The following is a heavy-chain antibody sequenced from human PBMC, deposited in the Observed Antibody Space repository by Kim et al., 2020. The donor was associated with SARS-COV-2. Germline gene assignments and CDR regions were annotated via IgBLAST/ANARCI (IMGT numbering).Heavy chain of an antibody. CDR3: AKDLGYSEQQLGYGMDV. J-gene: IGHJ6*02. CDR1: GFTFDDYA. CDR2: ISWNSGSI. Sequence: GGSLRLSCAASGFTFDDYAMHWVRQAPGKGLEWVSGISWNSGSIGYADSVKGRFTISRDNAKNSLYLQMNSLRAEDTALYYCAKDLGYSEQQLGYGMDVWGQGTTVTVSS. V-gene: IGHV3-9*01. D-gene: IGHD6-13*01.